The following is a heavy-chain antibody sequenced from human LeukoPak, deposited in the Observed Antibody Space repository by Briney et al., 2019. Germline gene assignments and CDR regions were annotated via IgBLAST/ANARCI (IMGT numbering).Heavy chain of an antibody. CDR3: ASRYENYYDSSGYQY. J-gene: IGHJ4*02. Sequence: PGGSLRLSCAASGFTVSSNYMSWVRQAPGKGLEWVSVIYSGGSTYYADSVKGRFTISRDNSKNTLYLQMNSLRAEDTAVYYCASRYENYYDSSGYQYWGQGTLVTVSS. D-gene: IGHD3-22*01. CDR1: GFTVSSNY. CDR2: IYSGGST. V-gene: IGHV3-53*01.